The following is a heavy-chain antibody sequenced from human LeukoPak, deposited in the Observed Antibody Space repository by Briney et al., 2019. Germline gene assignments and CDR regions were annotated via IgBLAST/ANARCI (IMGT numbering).Heavy chain of an antibody. CDR2: TYYRSKWYN. Sequence: SQTLSLTCAISGDSVSSNIVAWNWIRQSPSRGLEWLGRTYYRSKWYNDFAASVKSRITINPDTSKNQFSLQLRSVAPDDTAGYYCARTEYSGSWCPWGFDPWGQGTLVTVSS. CDR3: ARTEYSGSWCPWGFDP. V-gene: IGHV6-1*01. D-gene: IGHD6-13*01. CDR1: GDSVSSNIVA. J-gene: IGHJ5*02.